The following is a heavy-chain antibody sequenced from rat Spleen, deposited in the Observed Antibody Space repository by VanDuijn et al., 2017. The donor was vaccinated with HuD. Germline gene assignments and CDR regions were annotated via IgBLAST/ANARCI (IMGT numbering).Heavy chain of an antibody. V-gene: IGHV10-5*01. Sequence: VQLVESGGGLVQPEESLKISCAASGFTFSNAAMFWVRQAPGKGLEWVARIRSKPNNYATYYADSVKGRFTISRDDSENMVYLQMDNLKTEDTAMYYCTRAIAAMAFDYWGQGVMVTVSS. J-gene: IGHJ2*01. CDR1: GFTFSNAA. CDR3: TRAIAAMAFDY. CDR2: IRSKPNNYAT. D-gene: IGHD1-2*01.